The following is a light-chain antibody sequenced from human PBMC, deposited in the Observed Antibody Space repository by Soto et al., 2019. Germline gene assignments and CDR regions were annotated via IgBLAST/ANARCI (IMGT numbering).Light chain of an antibody. V-gene: IGKV3-20*01. J-gene: IGKJ4*01. CDR1: QSVSSSY. Sequence: EIVLTQSPGTLSLSPGERVTLSCRASQSVSSSYLAWYQQQPGQAPRLLIYGASSRATGIPDRFSGSGSGTDFALTISRLEPEDFAVYYCQQYGSSPLTFGGGTNGEI. CDR2: GAS. CDR3: QQYGSSPLT.